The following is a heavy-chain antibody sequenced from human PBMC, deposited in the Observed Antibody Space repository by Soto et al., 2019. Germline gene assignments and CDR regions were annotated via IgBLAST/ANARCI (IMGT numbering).Heavy chain of an antibody. J-gene: IGHJ4*02. CDR3: AKNSAATIRVGFDY. CDR1: GSTFATYT. D-gene: IGHD5-12*01. CDR2: ITGSDGRT. V-gene: IGHV3-23*01. Sequence: EVQLLESGGGWVQPGGSLRLPCEASGSTFATYTMSWVRQTPGKGLKWVSAITGSDGRTYYADSVKGRFTISRDNSKNTLYLQMNSLGAEDTAVYYCAKNSAATIRVGFDYWGQGTLVTVSS.